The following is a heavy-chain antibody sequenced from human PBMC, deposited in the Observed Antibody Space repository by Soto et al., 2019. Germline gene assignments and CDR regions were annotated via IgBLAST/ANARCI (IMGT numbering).Heavy chain of an antibody. V-gene: IGHV3-30*18. CDR1: GFTFSSYG. J-gene: IGHJ6*02. Sequence: QVQLVESGGGVVQPGRSLRLSCAASGFTFSSYGMHWVRQAPGKGLEWVAVISYDGSNKYYADSVKGRFTISRDNSKNTLYLQMHSLRAEDTVVYYCAKDRGYSSSPPPPQVGGMDVWGQGTTVTVSS. D-gene: IGHD6-13*01. CDR2: ISYDGSNK. CDR3: AKDRGYSSSPPPPQVGGMDV.